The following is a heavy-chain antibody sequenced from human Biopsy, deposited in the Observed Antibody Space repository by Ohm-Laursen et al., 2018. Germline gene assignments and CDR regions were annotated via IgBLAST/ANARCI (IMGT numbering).Heavy chain of an antibody. Sequence: SVKVSCKVSGYTLTELSMHCVRQAPGKGLEGMGGFAPENGKTVYAQNFQARVSMTEDTSTDTAYMELRSLRSEDTAVYYCAADINVWNVNYWGQGTQVTVSS. CDR2: FAPENGKT. J-gene: IGHJ4*02. D-gene: IGHD1-1*01. V-gene: IGHV1-24*01. CDR3: AADINVWNVNY. CDR1: GYTLTELS.